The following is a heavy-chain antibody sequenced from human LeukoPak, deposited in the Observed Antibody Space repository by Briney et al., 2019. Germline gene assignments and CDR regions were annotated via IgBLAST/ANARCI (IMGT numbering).Heavy chain of an antibody. V-gene: IGHV1-69*13. CDR2: IIPILRSA. Sequence: ASVKVSCKTSGVTFSNNSITWVRQAPGQGLEWLGGIIPILRSASYAQKFRGRLRMTSDESTTTAYIELSSLSSDDTAMYFCARARTSIRFTDSFDIWRQGTLVTVSS. CDR1: GVTFSNNS. J-gene: IGHJ3*02. D-gene: IGHD2-21*01. CDR3: ARARTSIRFTDSFDI.